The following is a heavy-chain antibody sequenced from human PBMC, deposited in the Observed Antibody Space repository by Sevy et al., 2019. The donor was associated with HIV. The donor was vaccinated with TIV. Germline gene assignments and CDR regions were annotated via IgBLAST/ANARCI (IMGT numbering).Heavy chain of an antibody. Sequence: GGSLRLSCAASGFTVSSNYMSWVRQAPGKGLEWVSVIYSGGSTYYADSVKGRFTISRDNSKNTLYLQMNSLRAEDTAVYYCARGVSYSGWYEKYIPEGGYPLYFDYWGQGTLVTVSS. CDR2: IYSGGST. J-gene: IGHJ4*02. CDR3: ARGVSYSGWYEKYIPEGGYPLYFDY. V-gene: IGHV3-53*01. CDR1: GFTVSSNY. D-gene: IGHD6-19*01.